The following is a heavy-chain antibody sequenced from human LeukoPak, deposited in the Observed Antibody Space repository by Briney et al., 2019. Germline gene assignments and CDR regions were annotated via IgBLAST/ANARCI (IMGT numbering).Heavy chain of an antibody. CDR1: GFTFSTYG. J-gene: IGHJ6*03. V-gene: IGHV3-23*01. CDR3: AKDPDYYGSGDYYYYMDV. D-gene: IGHD3-10*01. Sequence: GGTLRLSCTASGFTFSTYGMIWVRQAPGKGLEWVSAISVSGGYTYYADSVKGRFTISRDNSKTTLYLQMNSLRAEDTAVYYCAKDPDYYGSGDYYYYMDVWGKGTTVTISS. CDR2: ISVSGGYT.